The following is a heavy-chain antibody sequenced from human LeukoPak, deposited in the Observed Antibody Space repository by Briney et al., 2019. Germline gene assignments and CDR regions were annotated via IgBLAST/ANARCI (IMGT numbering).Heavy chain of an antibody. CDR1: GFNFRTYA. J-gene: IGHJ4*02. CDR3: ASKAPDVLRYFDWSFDY. V-gene: IGHV3-30-3*02. D-gene: IGHD3-9*01. CDR2: ISYDGSNK. Sequence: GGSLRLSCATSGFNFRTYAMSWVRQAPGKGLEWVAVISYDGSNKYYADSVKGRFTISRDNSKNTLYLQMNSLRAEDTAVYYCASKAPDVLRYFDWSFDYWGQGTLVTVSS.